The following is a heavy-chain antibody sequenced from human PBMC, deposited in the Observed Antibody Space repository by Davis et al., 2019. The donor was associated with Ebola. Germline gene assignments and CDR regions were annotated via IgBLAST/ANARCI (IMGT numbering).Heavy chain of an antibody. CDR3: TTPGGQDSGYDVFDI. CDR2: INPSGGNT. Sequence: ASVKVSCKASGYTFTSYYMHWVRQAPGQGLEWMGIINPSGGNTAYAQILQGRVTMTRDTSTTTVYMDLSSLRSEDTALYYCTTPGGQDSGYDVFDIWGQGTMVTVSS. D-gene: IGHD5-12*01. V-gene: IGHV1-46*03. J-gene: IGHJ3*02. CDR1: GYTFTSYY.